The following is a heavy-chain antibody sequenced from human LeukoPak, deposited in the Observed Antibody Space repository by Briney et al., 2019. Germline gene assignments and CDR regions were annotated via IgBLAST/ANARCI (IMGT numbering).Heavy chain of an antibody. CDR3: ARGFWGVDYHYLDV. Sequence: APVKVSCKASGYTFTTYNINWVRQATGQGLEWMGWMNPNTGNTGYAQKFQGRVTMTRDTSISAAYMDLSSLRSEDTAVYYCARGFWGVDYHYLDVWGKGTTVIVSS. J-gene: IGHJ6*03. D-gene: IGHD3-16*01. V-gene: IGHV1-8*01. CDR1: GYTFTTYN. CDR2: MNPNTGNT.